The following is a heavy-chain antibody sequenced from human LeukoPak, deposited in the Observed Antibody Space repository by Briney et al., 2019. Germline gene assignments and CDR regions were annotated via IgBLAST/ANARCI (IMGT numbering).Heavy chain of an antibody. CDR3: ARDRFRYSYGNDDYYYGMDV. J-gene: IGHJ6*04. CDR1: GGTFSSYA. V-gene: IGHV1-69*06. CDR2: IIPILGTA. D-gene: IGHD5-18*01. Sequence: SVKVSCKASGGTFSSYAISWVRQAPGHGLKWMGGIIPILGTANYAQKFQGRVTITADKSTSTAYMELSSLRSEDTAVYYCARDRFRYSYGNDDYYYGMDVWGKGTTVTVSS.